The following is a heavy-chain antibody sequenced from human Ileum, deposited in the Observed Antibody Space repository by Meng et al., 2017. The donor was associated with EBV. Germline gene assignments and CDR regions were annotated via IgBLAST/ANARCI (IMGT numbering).Heavy chain of an antibody. CDR3: ARGSGAGGRDWFDP. J-gene: IGHJ5*02. Sequence: QVHLVQSGAEVKKPGASGKVSCKASGYTFINHDINWVRQAAGQGLESIGWMNSYTGNAGYAQKFRGRVTMTRDTSINTAYLEVISLTSEDTAVYYCARGSGAGGRDWFDPWGQGTLVTVSS. CDR1: GYTFINHD. CDR2: MNSYTGNA. V-gene: IGHV1-8*01. D-gene: IGHD3-16*01.